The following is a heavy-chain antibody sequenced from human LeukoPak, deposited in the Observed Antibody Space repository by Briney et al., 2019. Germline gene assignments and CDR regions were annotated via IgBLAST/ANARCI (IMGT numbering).Heavy chain of an antibody. V-gene: IGHV3-66*02. D-gene: IGHD6-19*01. CDR2: IYSGGST. CDR1: GFTVSRNY. J-gene: IGHJ4*02. Sequence: PGGSLRLSCAASGFTVSRNYVSWVRQAPGKGLEWVSVIYSGGSTYYADSVKGRFTISRDNVKNTLYLQMNSLRVEDTAVYYCARDGSSGWSGIDYWGQGTLVTVSS. CDR3: ARDGSSGWSGIDY.